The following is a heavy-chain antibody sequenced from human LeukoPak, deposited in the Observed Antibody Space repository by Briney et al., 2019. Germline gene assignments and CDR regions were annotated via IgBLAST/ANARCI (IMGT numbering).Heavy chain of an antibody. J-gene: IGHJ4*02. D-gene: IGHD3-22*01. V-gene: IGHV7-4-1*02. Sequence: ASVNVSCKASGYTFTTYAINWVRQAPGQGLEWMGWINTNTGNPTYAQGFTGRFVFSLDTSVSTAYLQISSLKAEDTAVYYCARPYYYDSSGSLPYFDYWVQGALVTVSS. CDR3: ARPYYYDSSGSLPYFDY. CDR1: GYTFTTYA. CDR2: INTNTGNP.